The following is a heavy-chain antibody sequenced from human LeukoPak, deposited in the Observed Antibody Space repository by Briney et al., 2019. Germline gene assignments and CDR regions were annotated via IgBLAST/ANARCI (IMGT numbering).Heavy chain of an antibody. CDR2: ISGGGGST. V-gene: IGHV3-23*01. CDR3: ARSPTAINGYFDP. D-gene: IGHD2-2*01. Sequence: GGSLRLSCAASRFTFSSYAMSGVRQAPGEGLEWGSTISGGGGSTYYADSVKGRFTISRDNSKNTLYLQMNSLRADDTAVYYCARSPTAINGYFDPWGQGTLVTVSS. CDR1: RFTFSSYA. J-gene: IGHJ5*02.